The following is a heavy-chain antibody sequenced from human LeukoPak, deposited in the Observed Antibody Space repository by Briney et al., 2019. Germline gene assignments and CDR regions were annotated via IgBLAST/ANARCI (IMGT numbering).Heavy chain of an antibody. D-gene: IGHD7-27*01. CDR2: INSNSGDT. CDR3: ARDLSSTSNWELDY. Sequence: GASVKVSCKPSGYTVIDYFIHWVRQAPGQGLEWMGRINSNSGDTYYPSNFQGRVTMTRDTSISATYMELNRLTSDDTAVYYCARDLSSTSNWELDYWGQGTLVTVSS. CDR1: GYTVIDYF. J-gene: IGHJ4*02. V-gene: IGHV1-2*06.